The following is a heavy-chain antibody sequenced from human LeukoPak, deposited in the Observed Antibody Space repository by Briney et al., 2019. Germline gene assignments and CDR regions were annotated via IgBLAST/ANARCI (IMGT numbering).Heavy chain of an antibody. V-gene: IGHV4-61*02. Sequence: SETLSLTCTVSGDSIRSGSYYWTWIRQPAGKELEWIGRIYSNGNTNYNPSLKSRVTISVDASKNQFSLKLSSVTAADTAVYYCARGACGIDCPKYNWFYPWGQGTLVTVSS. CDR2: IYSNGNT. CDR1: GDSIRSGSYY. J-gene: IGHJ5*02. D-gene: IGHD2-21*02. CDR3: ARGACGIDCPKYNWFYP.